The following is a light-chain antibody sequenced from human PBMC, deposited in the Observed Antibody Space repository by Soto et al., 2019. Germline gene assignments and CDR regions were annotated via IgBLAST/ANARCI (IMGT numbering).Light chain of an antibody. CDR1: SGHSSYA. CDR3: QTWGTGIHVV. V-gene: IGLV4-69*01. Sequence: QLVLTQSPSASAXLGASXKLXCTLSSGHSSYAIAWHQQQPEKGPRYLMKLDSDGSHTKGDAIPDRFSGSSSGAERYLTISSLQSEDEADYYCQTWGTGIHVVFGGGTQLTVL. J-gene: IGLJ2*01. CDR2: LDSDGSH.